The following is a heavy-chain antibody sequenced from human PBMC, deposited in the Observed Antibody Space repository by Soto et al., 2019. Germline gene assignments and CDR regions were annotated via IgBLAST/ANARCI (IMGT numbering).Heavy chain of an antibody. CDR1: GFTFSSYA. CDR2: LSGSGGST. CDR3: AKDSRTSYYDSSGYIDY. D-gene: IGHD3-22*01. Sequence: EVQLLESGGGLVQPGGSLRLSCAASGFTFSSYAMNWVRQAPGKGLEWVSALSGSGGSTYYADSVKGRFTISRDNSKNTLFLQMNRLRAEDTAVYYCAKDSRTSYYDSSGYIDYWGQGTLVTVSS. V-gene: IGHV3-23*01. J-gene: IGHJ4*02.